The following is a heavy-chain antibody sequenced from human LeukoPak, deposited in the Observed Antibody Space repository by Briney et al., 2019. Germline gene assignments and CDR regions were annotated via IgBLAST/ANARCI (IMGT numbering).Heavy chain of an antibody. CDR2: INHSGAT. CDR3: ASSRVYSGSWYYYFDN. V-gene: IGHV4-34*01. J-gene: IGHJ4*02. CDR1: GGSFSGYY. Sequence: PSETLSLTCAVYGGSFSGYYWSWIRQPPGKGLEWIGEINHSGATNYNPSLKSRVTISVDTSKNLFSLKLSSVTAADTAVYYCASSRVYSGSWYYYFDNWGQGTLVTVSS. D-gene: IGHD5-12*01.